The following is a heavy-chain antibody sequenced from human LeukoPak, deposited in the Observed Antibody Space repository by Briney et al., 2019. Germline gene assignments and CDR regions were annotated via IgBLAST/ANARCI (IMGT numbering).Heavy chain of an antibody. CDR2: TYYRSKYYN. V-gene: IGHV6-1*01. Sequence: SQTLSLTCAISGDSVSSNNATWNWIRQSPSRGLEWLGRTYYRSKYYNDYAVSVKSRITINPDTSKNQFSLQLNSVTPEDTAVYYCARSGAMITNFYYGMDVWGQGTTVTVSS. J-gene: IGHJ6*02. D-gene: IGHD3-16*01. CDR3: ARSGAMITNFYYGMDV. CDR1: GDSVSSNNAT.